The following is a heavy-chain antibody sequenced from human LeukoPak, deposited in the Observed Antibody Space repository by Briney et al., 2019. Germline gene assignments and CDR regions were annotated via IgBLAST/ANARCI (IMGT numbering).Heavy chain of an antibody. CDR2: IKQDGSEK. J-gene: IGHJ4*02. V-gene: IGHV3-7*04. CDR1: GFTFSCYW. D-gene: IGHD6-13*01. CDR3: ARGTIAAAGYYYFDY. Sequence: GGSLRLSCAASGFTFSCYWMSWVRQAPGKGLEWVANIKQDGSEKYYVDSVKGRFTISRDDAKNSLYLQMNSLRAEDTAVYYCARGTIAAAGYYYFDYWGQGTQVTVSS.